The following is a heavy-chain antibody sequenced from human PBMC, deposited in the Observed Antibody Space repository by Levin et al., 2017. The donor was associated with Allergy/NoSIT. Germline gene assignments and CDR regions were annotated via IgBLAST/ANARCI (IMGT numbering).Heavy chain of an antibody. CDR1: GGSISSSNW. Sequence: SETLSLTCAVSGGSISSSNWWSWVRQPPGKGLEWIGEIYHSGSTNYNPSLKSRVTISVDKSKNQFSLKLSSVTAADTAVYYCARLIYGDYVGLYWFDPWGQGTLVTVSS. D-gene: IGHD4-17*01. J-gene: IGHJ5*02. CDR3: ARLIYGDYVGLYWFDP. V-gene: IGHV4-4*02. CDR2: IYHSGST.